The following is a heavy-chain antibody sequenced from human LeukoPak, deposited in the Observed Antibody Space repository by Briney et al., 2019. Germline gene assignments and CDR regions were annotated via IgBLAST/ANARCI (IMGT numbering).Heavy chain of an antibody. Sequence: ASVKVSCKVSGYTLTELSMHWVRQAPGKGLEWMGGFDPEDGETIYAQKFQGRVTMTEDTSTDTAYMELSSLRSEDTAVYYCATDLGLGELSVSDYWGQGTLVTVSS. V-gene: IGHV1-24*01. CDR3: ATDLGLGELSVSDY. CDR1: GYTLTELS. J-gene: IGHJ4*02. CDR2: FDPEDGET. D-gene: IGHD3-10*01.